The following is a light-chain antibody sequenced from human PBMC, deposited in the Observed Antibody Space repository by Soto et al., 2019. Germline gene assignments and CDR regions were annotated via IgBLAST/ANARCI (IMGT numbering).Light chain of an antibody. Sequence: DIVMTQSPLSLPVTPGEPASISCRSNQSLLHSNGYNYLDWYLQKPGQSPQLLISLGSNRASGVPDRISGSGSGTDFTLKISRVEAEDVGVYYCMQALQTHLYTFGQGTKLEIK. J-gene: IGKJ2*01. CDR1: QSLLHSNGYNY. CDR3: MQALQTHLYT. V-gene: IGKV2-28*01. CDR2: LGS.